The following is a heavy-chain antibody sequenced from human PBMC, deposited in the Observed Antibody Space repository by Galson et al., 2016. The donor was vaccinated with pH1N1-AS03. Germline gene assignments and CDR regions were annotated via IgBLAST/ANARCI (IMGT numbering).Heavy chain of an antibody. Sequence: QSGAEVTKPGESLKISCKTSGSIFTSYWVAWARHTPGKGLEWMGIIYPGDSDTRYSPSFQGQVTISADRSINTAYLQWSSLLASDTAIYYCARQVRDCYNDYFDYWGQGILVTVSS. V-gene: IGHV5-51*01. CDR2: IYPGDSDT. J-gene: IGHJ4*02. D-gene: IGHD5-24*01. CDR1: GSIFTSYW. CDR3: ARQVRDCYNDYFDY.